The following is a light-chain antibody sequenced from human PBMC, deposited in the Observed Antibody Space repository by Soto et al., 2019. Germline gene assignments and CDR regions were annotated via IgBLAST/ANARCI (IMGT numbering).Light chain of an antibody. CDR2: DVS. Sequence: QSALAQPRSVSASPGQSVTLSCTGSRSDVGVYNYVSWYQQHPGKAPKLMIYDVSKRPSGVPGRFSGSKSGNTASLTISGPQADDDPDYSCRSYGGGETPLVFGGGTKVTV. V-gene: IGLV2-11*01. CDR1: RSDVGVYNY. CDR3: RSYGGGETPLV. J-gene: IGLJ2*01.